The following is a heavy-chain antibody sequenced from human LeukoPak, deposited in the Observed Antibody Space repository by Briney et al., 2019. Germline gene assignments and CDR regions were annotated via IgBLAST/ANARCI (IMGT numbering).Heavy chain of an antibody. J-gene: IGHJ6*03. CDR1: GFTFGDYA. CDR2: IRSKTYGGTT. V-gene: IGHV3-49*04. CDR3: TRASSSTWSYYYYYMDV. Sequence: GGSLRLSCTASGFTFGDYAMSWVRQAPGKGLEWVGFIRSKTYGGTTEYAASVKGRFTISRDDSKSLAYLQMNSLKTEDTAVYYCTRASSSTWSYYYYYMDVWGKGTTVTISS. D-gene: IGHD6-13*01.